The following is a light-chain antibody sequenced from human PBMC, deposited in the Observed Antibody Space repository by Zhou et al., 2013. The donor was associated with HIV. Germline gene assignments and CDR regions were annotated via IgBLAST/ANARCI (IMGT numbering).Light chain of an antibody. CDR1: QSVSSY. J-gene: IGKJ1*01. V-gene: IGKV3-11*01. CDR3: QQYGGSRT. Sequence: EIVLTQSPATLSLSPGERATLSCRASQSVSSYLAWYQQKPGQAPRLLIYDASNRATGIPARFSGSGSGTDFTLTISSLEPEDVAVYYCQQYGGSRTFGQGTKVEIK. CDR2: DAS.